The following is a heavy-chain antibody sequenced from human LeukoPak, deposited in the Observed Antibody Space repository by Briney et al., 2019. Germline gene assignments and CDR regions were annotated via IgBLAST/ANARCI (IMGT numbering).Heavy chain of an antibody. CDR2: INHSGST. J-gene: IGHJ6*02. Sequence: SETLSLTCAVYGGSFSGYYWSWIRQPPGKGLEWIGEINHSGSTNYNPSLKSRVTISVDTSKNQFSLKLSSVTAADTAVYYCARELEWLRFKYYYYYGMDVWGQGTTVTVSS. D-gene: IGHD5-12*01. CDR3: ARELEWLRFKYYYYYGMDV. CDR1: GGSFSGYY. V-gene: IGHV4-34*01.